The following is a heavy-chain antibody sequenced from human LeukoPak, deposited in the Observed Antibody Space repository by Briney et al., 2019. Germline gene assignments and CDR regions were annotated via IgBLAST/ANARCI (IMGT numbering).Heavy chain of an antibody. D-gene: IGHD1-26*01. CDR3: ARRGSYYTYYYGMDV. Sequence: ASVKVSCKGSGYTFTSYGISWVRQAPGQGDEWMGWISAYNGNTNYTQKLQGRVTITTDTSTSTAYMELRSLRSDDTAVYYCARRGSYYTYYYGMDVWGQGTTVTVSS. CDR2: ISAYNGNT. V-gene: IGHV1-18*01. CDR1: GYTFTSYG. J-gene: IGHJ6*02.